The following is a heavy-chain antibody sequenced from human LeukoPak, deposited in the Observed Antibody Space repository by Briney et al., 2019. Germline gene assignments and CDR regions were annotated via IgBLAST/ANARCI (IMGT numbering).Heavy chain of an antibody. D-gene: IGHD6-13*01. J-gene: IGHJ6*03. CDR3: ARGIAAAGIVGDGYYYYMDV. CDR2: IYYSGST. CDR1: GGSISSYY. Sequence: SETLSLTCTVSGGSISSYYWSWIRQPPGKGLEWIGYIYYSGSTNYNPSLKSRVTISVDTSKNQFSLKLSSVTAADTAVYYCARGIAAAGIVGDGYYYYMDVWGKGTTVTVSS. V-gene: IGHV4-59*12.